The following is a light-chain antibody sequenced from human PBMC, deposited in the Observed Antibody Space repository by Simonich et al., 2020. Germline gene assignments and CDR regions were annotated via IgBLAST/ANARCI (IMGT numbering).Light chain of an antibody. CDR1: SNNVGSDA. J-gene: IGLJ3*02. CDR3: STWDYILSDQV. Sequence: QSALTKEASVSGTVGQKVTLSCTGNSNNVGSDAVGCYKQISNGAPKTVMFGNSLPSEIPDRFSGSKSGTPASLTISGRQPAYEADYYCSTWDYILSDQVFGGGTKLTVL. CDR2: GNS. V-gene: IGLV1-44*01.